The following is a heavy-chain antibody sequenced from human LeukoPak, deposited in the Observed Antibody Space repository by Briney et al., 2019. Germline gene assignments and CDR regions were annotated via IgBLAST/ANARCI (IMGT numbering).Heavy chain of an antibody. J-gene: IGHJ6*03. V-gene: IGHV3-49*04. CDR2: IRNKLNGGTA. CDR1: GFTFGDYA. D-gene: IGHD2-2*01. CDR3: TREGTPLVITWPAAPSFYYMDV. Sequence: AGGSLRLSCITSGFTFGDYAMNWVRQAPGKGLEWVGFIRNKLNGGTAEYAASVKGRFTISRDDSKSIAYLQMNSLTTEDTAVYYCTREGTPLVITWPAAPSFYYMDVWGKGTTVIVS.